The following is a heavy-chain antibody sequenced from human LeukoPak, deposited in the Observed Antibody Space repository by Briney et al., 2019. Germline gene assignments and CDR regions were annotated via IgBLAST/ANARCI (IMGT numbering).Heavy chain of an antibody. CDR3: ARAGHYYYYYMDV. J-gene: IGHJ6*03. V-gene: IGHV1-2*02. CDR1: GYTFTGYY. D-gene: IGHD2-8*02. Sequence: ASVKVSCKASGYTFTGYYMHWVRQAPGQGLEWMGWINPNSGGTNYAQKFQGRVTMTRDTSISTAYMELSRLRSDDTAVYYCARAGHYYYYYMDVWDKGTTVTVSS. CDR2: INPNSGGT.